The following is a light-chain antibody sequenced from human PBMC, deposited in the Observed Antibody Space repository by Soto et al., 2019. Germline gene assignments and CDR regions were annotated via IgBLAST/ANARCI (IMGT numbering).Light chain of an antibody. CDR3: SSYTSSNTRYV. CDR1: SSDVGGYNY. Sequence: QSALTQPASVSGSPGQSITISCTGTSSDVGGYNYVYWYQQHPGKAPKLMIYEVSNRPSGVSNRFSGSKSANTASLTISGLQAEDEADYFCSSYTSSNTRYVFGTGTKLTVL. CDR2: EVS. J-gene: IGLJ1*01. V-gene: IGLV2-14*01.